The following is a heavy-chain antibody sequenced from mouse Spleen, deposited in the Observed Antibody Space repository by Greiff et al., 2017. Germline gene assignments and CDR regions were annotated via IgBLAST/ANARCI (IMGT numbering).Heavy chain of an antibody. V-gene: IGHV1S137*01. Sequence: QVQLQQSGAELVRPGVSVKISCKGSGYTFTDYAMHWVKQSHAKSLEWIGVISTYYGDASYNQKFKGKATMTVDKSSSTAYMELARLTSEDSAIYYCAFYDGAYWGQGTLVTVSA. CDR3: AFYDGAY. D-gene: IGHD2-3*01. CDR2: ISTYYGDA. CDR1: GYTFTDYA. J-gene: IGHJ3*01.